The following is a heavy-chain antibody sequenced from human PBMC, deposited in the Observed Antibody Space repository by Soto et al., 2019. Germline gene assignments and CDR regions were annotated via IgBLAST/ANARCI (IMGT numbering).Heavy chain of an antibody. V-gene: IGHV3-64D*06. J-gene: IGHJ4*02. D-gene: IGHD3-3*01. CDR2: ISSNGGST. CDR1: GFTFSSYA. Sequence: PGGSLRLSCAASGFTFSSYAMHWVRQAPGKGLEYVSAISSNGGSTYYADSVKGRFTISRDNSKNTLYLQTSSLRAEDTAVYYCVKDSLYDFWSGYRSNFDYWGQGTLVTVSS. CDR3: VKDSLYDFWSGYRSNFDY.